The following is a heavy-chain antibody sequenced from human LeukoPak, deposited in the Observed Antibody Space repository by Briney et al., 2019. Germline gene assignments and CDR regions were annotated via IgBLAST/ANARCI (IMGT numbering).Heavy chain of an antibody. V-gene: IGHV4-34*01. CDR2: INHSGST. Sequence: PSETLSLTCAVYGGSFSGYYWSWIRQPPGKGLVWIGEINHSGSTNYNPSLKSRVTISVDTSKNQFSLKLSSVTAADTAVYYCAGIYYGGPTHDAFDIWGQGTMVTVSS. J-gene: IGHJ3*02. D-gene: IGHD3-10*01. CDR3: AGIYYGGPTHDAFDI. CDR1: GGSFSGYY.